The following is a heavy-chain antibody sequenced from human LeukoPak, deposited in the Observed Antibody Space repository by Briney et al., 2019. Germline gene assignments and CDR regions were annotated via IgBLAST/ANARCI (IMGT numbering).Heavy chain of an antibody. D-gene: IGHD2-2*01. V-gene: IGHV1-18*01. CDR1: GYTFTSYG. CDR2: ISAYNGNT. CDR3: ARVCSSTSCLMGDAFDI. J-gene: IGHJ3*02. Sequence: ASVKVSCKASGYTFTSYGISWVRQAPGQGLEWMGWISAYNGNTNYAQKLQGRVTMTTDTSTSTAYMELRSLRSDDTAVYYCARVCSSTSCLMGDAFDIWGQGTMVTVSS.